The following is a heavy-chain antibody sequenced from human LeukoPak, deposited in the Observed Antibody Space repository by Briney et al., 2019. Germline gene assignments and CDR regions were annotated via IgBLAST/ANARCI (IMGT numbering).Heavy chain of an antibody. J-gene: IGHJ4*02. CDR3: ARGFRKDFLSGYYVFDF. Sequence: SQTLSLTCAISGDSVSSNSAAWNWLRQSSSGGLEWLGWTYYRSKWNNEYAVSVKGRMTISPDTSENQFSLHLDSVTPEDAAVYFCARGFRKDFLSGYYVFDFWGQGTRVTVSS. CDR2: TYYRSKWNN. CDR1: GDSVSSNSAA. V-gene: IGHV6-1*01. D-gene: IGHD3-3*01.